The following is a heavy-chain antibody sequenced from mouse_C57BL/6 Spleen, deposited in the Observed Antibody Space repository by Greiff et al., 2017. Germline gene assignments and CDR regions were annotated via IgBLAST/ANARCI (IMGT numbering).Heavy chain of an antibody. CDR2: FYPYNGVS. D-gene: IGHD1-1*01. Sequence: VQLQQSGPELVRPGASVKISCKASGYSFTGYYMHWVKQSHGNILDWIGYFYPYNGVSSYNQKFKGKATLTVDKSSSTAYMELRSLTAEDSAGYYWASHYGSRDWYFEVWGTGTTVTVSS. V-gene: IGHV1-31*01. CDR3: ASHYGSRDWYFEV. CDR1: GYSFTGYY. J-gene: IGHJ1*03.